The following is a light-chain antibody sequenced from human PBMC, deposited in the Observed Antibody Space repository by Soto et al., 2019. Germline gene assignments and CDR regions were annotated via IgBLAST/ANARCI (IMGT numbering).Light chain of an antibody. CDR2: EGS. J-gene: IGLJ2*01. V-gene: IGLV2-23*01. CDR3: SSYAGAVV. Sequence: QSALTQPASVSGSPGQSITLSCTRTSSGVENYNLVSWYQHRPGKAPKLMIYEGSQRPSGVSDRFSGSRSGNTASLTSSGLRAEDEADYYCSSYAGAVVFGGGTKVTVL. CDR1: SSGVENYNL.